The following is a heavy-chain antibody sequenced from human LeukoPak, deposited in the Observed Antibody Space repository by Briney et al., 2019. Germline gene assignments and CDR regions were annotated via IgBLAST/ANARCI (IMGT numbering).Heavy chain of an antibody. V-gene: IGHV4-34*01. Sequence: PSETLSLTCAVYNGSFSGYYWNWIRQPPGKGLEWIGEIYHSGSTNYNPSLKSRVTISVDTSKNQFSLKPSSVTAADTAVYFCARGFRGDNFDYWGQGTLVTVSS. J-gene: IGHJ4*02. CDR3: ARGFRGDNFDY. CDR1: NGSFSGYY. D-gene: IGHD7-27*01. CDR2: IYHSGST.